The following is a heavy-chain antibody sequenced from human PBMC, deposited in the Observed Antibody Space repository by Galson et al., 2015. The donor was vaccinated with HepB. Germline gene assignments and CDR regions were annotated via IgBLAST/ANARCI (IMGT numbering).Heavy chain of an antibody. V-gene: IGHV1-2*02. Sequence: SVKVSCKASGYTFTGYYLHWVRQAPGQGLEWMGWINPHSGDTNFAQKFQDRVGMTRDTSTSTAYMELSGLRFDDTAVYYCAREDIVVLPLSSDFYYYGMDVWGQGTPVTVSS. CDR1: GYTFTGYY. CDR2: INPHSGDT. J-gene: IGHJ6*02. CDR3: AREDIVVLPLSSDFYYYGMDV. D-gene: IGHD2/OR15-2a*01.